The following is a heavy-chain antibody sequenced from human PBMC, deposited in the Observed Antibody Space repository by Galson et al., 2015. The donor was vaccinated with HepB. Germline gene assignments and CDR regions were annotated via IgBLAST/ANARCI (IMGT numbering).Heavy chain of an antibody. Sequence: SLRLSCAASGFSFSNFAMTWVRQAPGKGLEWVSAIGCSGSSIYYADSVKGRFTISRDNSKNTLYLQMNSLRAEDTAVYYCAKMRGTGSHYTYGMAVWGQGTTFTVPS. CDR1: GFSFSNFA. D-gene: IGHD3-10*01. J-gene: IGHJ6*02. V-gene: IGHV3-23*01. CDR3: AKMRGTGSHYTYGMAV. CDR2: IGCSGSSI.